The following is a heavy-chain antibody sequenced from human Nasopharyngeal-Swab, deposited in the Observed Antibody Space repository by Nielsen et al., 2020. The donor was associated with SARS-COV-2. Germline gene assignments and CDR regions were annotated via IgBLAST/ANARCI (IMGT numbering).Heavy chain of an antibody. CDR2: ISAYNGNT. V-gene: IGHV1-18*04. CDR1: GYTFTGYY. Sequence: ASVKVSCKASGYTFTGYYMHCVRQAPGQGLEWMGWISAYNGNTNYAQKLQGRVTMTTDTSTSTAYMELRSLRSDDTAVYYCAREFSPYDSSGYSDYWGQGTLVTVSS. CDR3: AREFSPYDSSGYSDY. J-gene: IGHJ4*02. D-gene: IGHD3-22*01.